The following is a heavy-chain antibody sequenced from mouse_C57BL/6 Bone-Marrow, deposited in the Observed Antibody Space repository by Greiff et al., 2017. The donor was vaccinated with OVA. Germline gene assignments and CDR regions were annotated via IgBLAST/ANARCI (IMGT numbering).Heavy chain of an antibody. CDR2: IDPESGDT. J-gene: IGHJ2*01. V-gene: IGHV14-4*01. CDR3: TTQATSTAGASRYYFDY. D-gene: IGHD1-1*01. Sequence: VQLQQSGAELVRPGASVKLSCTASGFNIKDDYMHWVQQRPEQGLEWIGWIDPESGDTEYASKFQGKATITADTSSNTAYQQLSSLTTEDTAVYYCTTQATSTAGASRYYFDYWGQGTTLTVSS. CDR1: GFNIKDDY.